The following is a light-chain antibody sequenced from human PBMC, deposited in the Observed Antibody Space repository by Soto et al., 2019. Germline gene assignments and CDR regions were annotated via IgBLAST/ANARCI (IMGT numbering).Light chain of an antibody. CDR1: SSDVGGYNS. CDR2: DVT. V-gene: IGLV2-11*01. J-gene: IGLJ2*01. Sequence: QSALDQPHSVSGSPGQSVTLSCTGTSSDVGGYNSVSWYQHHPGKVPKLMMSDVTNRPSGVPNRFSGSKSGNTAFLTISGLQAEDEADYYCCSYAGGQSLFGGGTKLTVL. CDR3: CSYAGGQSL.